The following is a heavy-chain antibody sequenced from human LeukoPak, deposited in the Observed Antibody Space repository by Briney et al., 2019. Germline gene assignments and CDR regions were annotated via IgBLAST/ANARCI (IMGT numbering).Heavy chain of an antibody. V-gene: IGHV3-33*01. J-gene: IGHJ4*02. CDR2: IWYDGSNK. CDR3: ARAAREAPYSSSFLPDY. D-gene: IGHD6-6*01. Sequence: PGGSLRLSCAASGFTFSSYVMHWVRQAPGKGLEWVAVIWYDGSNKYYADSVKGRFTISRDNSKNTLYLQMNSLRAEDTAVYYCARAAREAPYSSSFLPDYWGQGTLVTVSS. CDR1: GFTFSSYV.